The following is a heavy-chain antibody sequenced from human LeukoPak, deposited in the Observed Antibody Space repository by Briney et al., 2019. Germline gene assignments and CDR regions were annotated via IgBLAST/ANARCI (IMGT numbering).Heavy chain of an antibody. D-gene: IGHD6-13*01. Sequence: PSETLSLTCAVYGGSFSGYYWSWIRPPPGKGLEWIGEINYSGSTNYNPSLKSRVTISVDTSKNQFSLKLSSVTAADTAVYYCARVSTKPETRGGSWQYYFDYWGQGTLVTVSS. V-gene: IGHV4-34*01. CDR2: INYSGST. CDR1: GGSFSGYY. J-gene: IGHJ4*02. CDR3: ARVSTKPETRGGSWQYYFDY.